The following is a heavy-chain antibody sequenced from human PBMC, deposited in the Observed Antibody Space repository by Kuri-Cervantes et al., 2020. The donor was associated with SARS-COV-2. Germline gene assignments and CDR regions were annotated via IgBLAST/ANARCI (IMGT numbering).Heavy chain of an antibody. CDR1: GYSFSDHY. Sequence: AAVKVSCKACGYSFSDHYMYWVRQAPGQGLEWMGIINPSGSGTRYPQRFQDRICMTRDTSTSTVYMELSSLTSEDTAVYYCGRVSWLPLWRRYSDSWGQGTLVTVSS. CDR2: INPSGSGT. V-gene: IGHV1-46*01. CDR3: GRVSWLPLWRRYSDS. J-gene: IGHJ4*02. D-gene: IGHD5-24*01.